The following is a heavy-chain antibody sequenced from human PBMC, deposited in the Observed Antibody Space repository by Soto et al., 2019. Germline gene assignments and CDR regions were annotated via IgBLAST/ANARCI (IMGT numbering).Heavy chain of an antibody. CDR2: INSDGIST. J-gene: IGHJ4*02. V-gene: IGHV3-74*01. Sequence: DVQLVDSGGGLVPPGGSLRLSCAASGFTFTDYWMHWVRQAPGKGLVWVSRINSDGISTNYADSVWGRFTISRDNARDTLYLQMNNRRADDTAVYYCARGGRGGFDYWGQGALVTVSS. CDR1: GFTFTDYW. D-gene: IGHD3-16*01. CDR3: ARGGRGGFDY.